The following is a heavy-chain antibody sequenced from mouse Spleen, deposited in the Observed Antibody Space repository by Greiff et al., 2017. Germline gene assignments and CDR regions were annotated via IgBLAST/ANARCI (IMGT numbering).Heavy chain of an antibody. CDR2: IYPGNVNT. Sequence: VQLKESGAELVKPGASVRISCKASGYTFTSYYIHWVKQRPGQGLEWIGWIYPGNVNTKYNEKFKGKATLTADKSSSTAYMQLSSLTSEDSAVYFCARWGFYAMDYWGQGTSVTVSS. J-gene: IGHJ4*01. V-gene: IGHV1S56*01. CDR1: GYTFTSYY. CDR3: ARWGFYAMDY.